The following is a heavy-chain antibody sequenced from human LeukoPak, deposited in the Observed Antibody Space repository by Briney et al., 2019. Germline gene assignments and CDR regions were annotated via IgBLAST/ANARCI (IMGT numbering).Heavy chain of an antibody. V-gene: IGHV3-33*01. J-gene: IGHJ4*02. Sequence: GRSLRLSCAASGFTFSSYGMHWVRQAPGKGLEWVAVIWYDGSNKYYADSVKGRFTISRDNSKNTLYLQMNSLRAEDTAVYYCARETRDGYNYDYWGQGTLVTVSS. CDR1: GFTFSSYG. CDR2: IWYDGSNK. D-gene: IGHD5-24*01. CDR3: ARETRDGYNYDY.